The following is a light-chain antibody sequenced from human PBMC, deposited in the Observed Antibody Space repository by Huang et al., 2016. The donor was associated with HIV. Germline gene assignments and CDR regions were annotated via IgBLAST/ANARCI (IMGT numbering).Light chain of an antibody. CDR2: DAS. Sequence: EIVLTQSPATLSLSPGERATLSCRASQSVSSYLAWYQQKPGQAPRLLIYDASNRATGTPDRFSSSGSGTDFSLTISSLEPEDFVVYYCQQRSNWPPITFGQGTRLEIK. J-gene: IGKJ5*01. CDR3: QQRSNWPPIT. CDR1: QSVSSY. V-gene: IGKV3-11*01.